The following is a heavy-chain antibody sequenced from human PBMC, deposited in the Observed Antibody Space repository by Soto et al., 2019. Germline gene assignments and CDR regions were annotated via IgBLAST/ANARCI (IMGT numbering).Heavy chain of an antibody. D-gene: IGHD3-10*01. CDR2: ISGSGGTT. CDR1: GFIFRDYA. V-gene: IGHV3-23*01. Sequence: LRLSCAASGFIFRDYAMYWVRQAPGKGLEWVSVISGSGGTTFYADSVRGRVTSSRDNSRNMVYLQMISLRAEDTAVYYCAKVIGGSESYWGGSHYYYALDVWGQGTTVTVSS. CDR3: AKVIGGSESYWGGSHYYYALDV. J-gene: IGHJ6*02.